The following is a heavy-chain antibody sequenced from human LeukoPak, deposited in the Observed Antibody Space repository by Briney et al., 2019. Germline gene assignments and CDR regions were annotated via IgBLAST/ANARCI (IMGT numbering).Heavy chain of an antibody. CDR3: ASLRERSYYARGFDY. CDR2: IYYSGST. D-gene: IGHD1-26*01. Sequence: SETLSLICTVSGGSIRSSSYYWGWIRPPPGKGLEWIGSIYYSGSTYYNPSLKSRVTISVDTSKNQFSLKLSSVTAADTAVYYCASLRERSYYARGFDYWGQGTLVTVSS. CDR1: GGSIRSSSYY. J-gene: IGHJ4*02. V-gene: IGHV4-39*01.